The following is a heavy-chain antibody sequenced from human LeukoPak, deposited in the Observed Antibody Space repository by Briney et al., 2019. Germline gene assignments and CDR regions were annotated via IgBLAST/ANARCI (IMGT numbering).Heavy chain of an antibody. J-gene: IGHJ4*02. D-gene: IGHD3-3*01. V-gene: IGHV3-7*01. CDR1: GFIFTNYF. CDR2: IKHDGSEK. Sequence: GGSLRLSCAASGFIFTNYFISWVRQAPGKGLEWVASIKHDGSEKYYEDSVRGRFTISRDNTMNSLYLQMSSLRAEDTAVYYCATDRGWRTSGYYLYYFEYWGQGTLVTFSS. CDR3: ATDRGWRTSGYYLYYFEY.